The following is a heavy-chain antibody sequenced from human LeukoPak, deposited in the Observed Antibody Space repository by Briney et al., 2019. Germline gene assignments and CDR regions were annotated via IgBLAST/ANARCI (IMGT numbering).Heavy chain of an antibody. V-gene: IGHV1-46*01. Sequence: ASVKVFCKASGYTFTYYYMHWVRQAPGQGLEWMGLINPSGGSTSYAQKFQGRVTMTRDTSTSTVYMELSSLRSEDTAVYYCARDFQGYYYYGMDVWGQGTTVTVS. CDR2: INPSGGST. J-gene: IGHJ6*02. CDR3: ARDFQGYYYYGMDV. CDR1: GYTFTYYY.